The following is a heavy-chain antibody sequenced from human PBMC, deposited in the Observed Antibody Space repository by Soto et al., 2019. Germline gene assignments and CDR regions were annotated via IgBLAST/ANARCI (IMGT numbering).Heavy chain of an antibody. CDR2: ISGYNGNT. Sequence: ASVKVSCKASGYTFSNYGISWVRQAPGQGLEWMGWISGYNGNTNYAQNFQGRVTMTADPSTRTAYMDLRSLISDDTAVYFCDGKSSSSSWFGPWGQGTMVTASS. CDR3: DGKSSSSSWFGP. D-gene: IGHD6-6*01. CDR1: GYTFSNYG. V-gene: IGHV1-18*01. J-gene: IGHJ5*02.